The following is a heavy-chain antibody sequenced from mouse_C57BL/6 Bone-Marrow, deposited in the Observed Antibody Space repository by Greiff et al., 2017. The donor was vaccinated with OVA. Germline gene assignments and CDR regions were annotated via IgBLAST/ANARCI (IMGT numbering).Heavy chain of an antibody. V-gene: IGHV1-64*01. Sequence: HVQLQPPWAELVKPGASVKLSCKASGYTFTSYWMHWVKQRPGPGLEWIGMIHPNSGSTNYNAKFKSKATLTLDKASSTAYMQLSRLTSEDSAVYYCAREEYFDYCDYWGQGTTLTVSS. D-gene: IGHD5-2*01. J-gene: IGHJ2*01. CDR3: AREEYFDYCDY. CDR2: IHPNSGST. CDR1: GYTFTSYW.